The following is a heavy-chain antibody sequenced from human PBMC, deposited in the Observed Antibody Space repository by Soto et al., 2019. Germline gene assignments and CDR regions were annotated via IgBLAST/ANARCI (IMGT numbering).Heavy chain of an antibody. CDR3: ARDRTCGIPGRYYYGMDV. Sequence: QVQLVESGGGVVQPGRSLRLSCAASGFTFSSYGMPWVRQAPGKGLEWVAVIWYDGTNKYYADSVKGRFTISRENSKNTLYLQMKSLRAEDTAVDYCARDRTCGIPGRYYYGMDVWGQGTTVTVSS. CDR2: IWYDGTNK. D-gene: IGHD1-20*01. J-gene: IGHJ6*02. V-gene: IGHV3-33*01. CDR1: GFTFSSYG.